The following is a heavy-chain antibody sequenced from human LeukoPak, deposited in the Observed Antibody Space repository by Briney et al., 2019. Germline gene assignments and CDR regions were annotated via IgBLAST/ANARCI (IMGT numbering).Heavy chain of an antibody. CDR2: IRSDGSYT. Sequence: PGGSLRLSCEATGFTFSNYWMHWVRQAPGKGMVWVSRIRSDGSYTSYADSVKGRFTISRDSAKNSLYLQMNSLRAEDTALYHCARDGSGWYSDYWGQGTLVTVSS. CDR1: GFTFSNYW. V-gene: IGHV3-74*01. CDR3: ARDGSGWYSDY. J-gene: IGHJ4*02. D-gene: IGHD6-19*01.